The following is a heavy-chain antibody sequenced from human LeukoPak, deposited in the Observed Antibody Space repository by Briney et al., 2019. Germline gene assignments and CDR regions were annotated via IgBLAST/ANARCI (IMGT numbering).Heavy chain of an antibody. CDR1: GGTFSSYA. CDR3: AREHSTTGPFYYYYYGMDV. Sequence: SVKVSCKASGGTFSSYAISWVRQAPGQGLEWMGRIIPILGIANYAQRFQGRVTITADKSTSTAYMELSSLRSEDTAVYYCAREHSTTGPFYYYYYGMDVWGQGTTVTVSS. V-gene: IGHV1-69*04. J-gene: IGHJ6*02. CDR2: IIPILGIA. D-gene: IGHD4-17*01.